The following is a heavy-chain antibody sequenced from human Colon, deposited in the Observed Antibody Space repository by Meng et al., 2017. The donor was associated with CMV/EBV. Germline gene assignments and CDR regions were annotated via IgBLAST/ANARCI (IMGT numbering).Heavy chain of an antibody. Sequence: GESLKISCAASGFTFDTYSMNWVRQAPGTGLEWVASISSSSSYIYYADSVKGRFTISRDNSQNTVTVQMNSLRGDDTAIYYCARASNSSFDPWGQGTLVTVSS. V-gene: IGHV3-21*01. CDR2: ISSSSSYI. CDR1: GFTFDTYS. D-gene: IGHD4-11*01. J-gene: IGHJ5*02. CDR3: ARASNSSFDP.